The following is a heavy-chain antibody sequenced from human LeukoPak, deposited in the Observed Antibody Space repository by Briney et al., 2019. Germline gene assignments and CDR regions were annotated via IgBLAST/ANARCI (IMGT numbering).Heavy chain of an antibody. J-gene: IGHJ4*02. CDR3: AREWELHLLDY. Sequence: GASVKVSCKASGGTFISYAISWVRQAPGQGLEWMGRIIPIFGTANYAQKFQGRVTITTDESTSTAYMELSSLRSEDTAVYYCAREWELHLLDYWGQGTLVTVSS. CDR2: IIPIFGTA. V-gene: IGHV1-69*05. D-gene: IGHD1-26*01. CDR1: GGTFISYA.